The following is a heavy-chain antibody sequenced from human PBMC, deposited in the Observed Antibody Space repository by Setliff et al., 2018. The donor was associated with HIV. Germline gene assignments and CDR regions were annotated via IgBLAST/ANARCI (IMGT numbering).Heavy chain of an antibody. J-gene: IGHJ6*03. CDR1: GYSISSGHY. V-gene: IGHV3-7*01. Sequence: PSETLSLTCAVSGYSISSGHYWGWIRQPPGKGLEWVANIKEDGSEKYYVDSVTGRFTISRDNAKDSLYLQMNNLRAEDTAVYYCARDATRGGDMDVWGKGITVTVSS. D-gene: IGHD2-15*01. CDR3: ARDATRGGDMDV. CDR2: IKEDGSEK.